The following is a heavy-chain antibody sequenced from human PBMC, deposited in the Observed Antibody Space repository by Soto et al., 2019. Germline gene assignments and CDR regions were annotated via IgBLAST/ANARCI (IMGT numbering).Heavy chain of an antibody. CDR1: GDTFNDYC. CDR3: XXXXXXXXATLDYYYFYMGV. CDR2: INPNNGVT. Sequence: QVQLVQSGAELKKPGASVTVSCRSSGDTFNDYCIHWVRQAXGQGLEWMGWINPNNGVTKYAQKXXXXXXXXXXXXXXXXXXXXXXXXXXXXXXXXXXXXXXXXXATLDYYYFYMGVWGTGTTVTVSS. J-gene: IGHJ6*03. V-gene: IGHV1-2*02.